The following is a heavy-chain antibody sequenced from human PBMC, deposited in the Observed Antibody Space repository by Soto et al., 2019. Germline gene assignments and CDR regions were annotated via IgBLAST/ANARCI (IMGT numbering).Heavy chain of an antibody. J-gene: IGHJ4*02. CDR2: VSAYNRNS. CDR1: GYTFRNYG. CDR3: ARDRQWEPLLY. D-gene: IGHD1-26*01. V-gene: IGHV1-18*01. Sequence: QVQLVQSGSEVKKPGASVRVTCNASGYTFRNYGINWVREAPGQGLEWMGWVSAYNRNSNYAQKFEDRVIMTADTATSTAYLELRGLRSDDTAIYYCARDRQWEPLLYWGQGTLVTVSS.